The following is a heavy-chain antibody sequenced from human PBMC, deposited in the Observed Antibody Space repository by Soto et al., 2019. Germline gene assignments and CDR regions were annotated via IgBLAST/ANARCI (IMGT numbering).Heavy chain of an antibody. J-gene: IGHJ3*02. V-gene: IGHV4-59*08. CDR1: GGSISSYY. D-gene: IGHD3-9*01. CDR3: ARHLTGYDAFDI. CDR2: IYYSGST. Sequence: PSETLSLTCTVSGGSISSYYWSWIRQPPGKGLEWIGYIYYSGSTNYNPSLKSRVTISVDTSKNQFSLKLSSVTAADTAVYYCARHLTGYDAFDIWGQGIMVTVSS.